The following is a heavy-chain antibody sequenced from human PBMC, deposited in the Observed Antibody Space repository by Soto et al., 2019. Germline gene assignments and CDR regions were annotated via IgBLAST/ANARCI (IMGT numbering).Heavy chain of an antibody. V-gene: IGHV3-23*01. D-gene: IGHD2-15*01. CDR3: AKDVGARYCSGGSCYSGTDP. Sequence: GGSLRLSCAASGFTFSSYAMSWVRQAPGKGLEWVSAISGSGGSTYYADSVKGRFTISRDNSKNTLYLQMNSLRAEDTAVYYCAKDVGARYCSGGSCYSGTDPWGQGTLVTVSS. CDR1: GFTFSSYA. CDR2: ISGSGGST. J-gene: IGHJ5*02.